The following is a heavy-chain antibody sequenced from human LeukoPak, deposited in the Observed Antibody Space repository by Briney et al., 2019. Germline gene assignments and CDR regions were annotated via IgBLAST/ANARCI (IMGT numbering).Heavy chain of an antibody. D-gene: IGHD4-17*01. CDR2: IIPIFGTA. Sequence: SVKVSCKASGGTFSSYAISWVRQAPGQGLGWMGGIIPIFGTANYAQKFQGRVTITADESTSTAYMELSSLRSEGTAVYYCASSYGDYVRNYYYYMDVWGKGTTVTVSS. J-gene: IGHJ6*03. CDR1: GGTFSSYA. V-gene: IGHV1-69*13. CDR3: ASSYGDYVRNYYYYMDV.